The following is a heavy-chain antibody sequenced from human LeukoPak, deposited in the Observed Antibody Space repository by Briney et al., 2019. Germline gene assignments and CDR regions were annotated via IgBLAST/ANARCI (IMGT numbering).Heavy chain of an antibody. CDR2: IYYSGST. V-gene: IGHV4-61*05. D-gene: IGHD1-26*01. CDR1: GGSISSSSYY. Sequence: SETLSLTCTVSGGSISSSSYYWSWIRQPPGKGLEWIGYIYYSGSTNYNPSLKSRVTISVDTSENQFSLKLSSVTAADTAVYYCARQEGELLLSAFDYWGQGTLVTVSS. J-gene: IGHJ4*02. CDR3: ARQEGELLLSAFDY.